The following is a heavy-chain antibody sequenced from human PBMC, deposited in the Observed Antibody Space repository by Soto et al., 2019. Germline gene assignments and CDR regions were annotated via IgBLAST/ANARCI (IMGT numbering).Heavy chain of an antibody. CDR3: AKDLLPNTVTTCGS. CDR1: VFTFDSHG. V-gene: IGHV3-30*18. D-gene: IGHD4-17*01. J-gene: IGHJ5*02. CDR2: ISSDGNNK. Sequence: QVQLVESGGGAVQPGRSLRLSCAASVFTFDSHGMTWVRQAPGKGLEWVAVISSDGNNKYYADSVKGRFTISRDNFNNILYLQMSSLRAEYTAVYYCAKDLLPNTVTTCGSWGQGTLVTVSS.